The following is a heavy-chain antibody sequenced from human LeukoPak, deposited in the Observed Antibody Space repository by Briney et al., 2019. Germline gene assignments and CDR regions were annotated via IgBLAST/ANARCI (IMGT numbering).Heavy chain of an antibody. CDR2: IYYSGST. CDR1: GGSISSGGYY. V-gene: IGHV4-31*03. J-gene: IGHJ5*02. CDR3: ARVKGMDDILTGFDP. Sequence: SETLSLTCTVSGGSISSGGYYWSWIRQHPGKGLEWIGYIYYSGSTHYNPSLKSRVTISVDTSKNQFSLKLSSVTAADTAVYYCARVKGMDDILTGFDPWGQGTLVTVSS. D-gene: IGHD3-9*01.